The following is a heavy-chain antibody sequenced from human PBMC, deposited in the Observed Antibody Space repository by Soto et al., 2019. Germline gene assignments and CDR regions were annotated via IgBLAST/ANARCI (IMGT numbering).Heavy chain of an antibody. CDR1: GGTFNNYA. D-gene: IGHD2-15*01. V-gene: IGHV1-69*13. J-gene: IGHJ5*02. CDR3: AILLAGPNNWFDP. Sequence: GASVKVSCKASGGTFNNYAFHWMRQAPGQGLEWMGGIIPIFGTADHAQRFQGRVTFTADESTRTAYMELSSLRSEDTAVYYCAILLAGPNNWFDPWGQGTLVTVYS. CDR2: IIPIFGTA.